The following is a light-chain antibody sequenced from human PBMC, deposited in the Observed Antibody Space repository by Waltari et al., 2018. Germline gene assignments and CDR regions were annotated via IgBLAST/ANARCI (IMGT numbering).Light chain of an antibody. CDR1: SGDIGSYNL. CDR3: CSYAGSSTLT. J-gene: IGLJ3*02. V-gene: IGLV2-23*02. CDR2: EVT. Sequence: QSALTQPASVSASPGQSITIPCPGTSGDIGSYNLVSWYQQHPGKAPKLMIYEVTKRPSGVPNRFSGSRSGNTASLTISGLRAEDEADYYCCSYAGSSTLTFGGGTKLTVL.